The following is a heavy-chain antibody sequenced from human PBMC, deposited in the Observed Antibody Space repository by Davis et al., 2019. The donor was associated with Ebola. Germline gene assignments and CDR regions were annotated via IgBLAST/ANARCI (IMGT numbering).Heavy chain of an antibody. D-gene: IGHD3-22*01. CDR1: GFTFSSYA. V-gene: IGHV3-30-3*01. Sequence: GESLKISCAASGFTFSSYAMHWFRQAPGKGLEWVAVISYDGSNKYYADSVEGRFTISRDNSKSTVYLQLNSLRSEDTAVYYCAKDWNYNDNSGFYSNFDYWGQGTLVTVSS. J-gene: IGHJ4*02. CDR3: AKDWNYNDNSGFYSNFDY. CDR2: ISYDGSNK.